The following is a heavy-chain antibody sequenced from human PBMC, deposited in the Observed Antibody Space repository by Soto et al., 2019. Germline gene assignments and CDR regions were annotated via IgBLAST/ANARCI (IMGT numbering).Heavy chain of an antibody. V-gene: IGHV1-24*01. CDR3: ATDFSYYDFWSGPPADN. CDR1: GYTLTELS. Sequence: ASVKVSCKVSGYTLTELSMHWVRQAPGKELEWMGGFDPEDGETIYAQKFQGRVTMTEDTSTDTAYMEPSSLRSEDTAVYYCATDFSYYDFWSGPPADNWGQGTLVPVSS. CDR2: FDPEDGET. J-gene: IGHJ4*02. D-gene: IGHD3-3*01.